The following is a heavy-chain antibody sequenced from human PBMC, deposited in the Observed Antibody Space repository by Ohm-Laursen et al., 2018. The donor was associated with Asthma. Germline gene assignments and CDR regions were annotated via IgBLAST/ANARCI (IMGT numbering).Heavy chain of an antibody. CDR3: ARTSITMIVVE. D-gene: IGHD3-22*01. J-gene: IGHJ4*02. CDR1: GFTFSSYA. CDR2: ISANGVSS. V-gene: IGHV3-23*01. Sequence: SLRLSCAASGFTFSSYAMGWVRQAPGKGLEWVSVISANGVSSYYADSVKGRFTMSRDNSKNTLYLQMNSLRAEDTAVYYCARTSITMIVVEWGQGTLVTVSS.